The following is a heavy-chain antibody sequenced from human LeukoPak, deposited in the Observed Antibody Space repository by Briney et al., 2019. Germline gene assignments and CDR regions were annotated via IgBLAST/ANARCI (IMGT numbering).Heavy chain of an antibody. CDR3: VSHVYDGSPFDI. Sequence: SGGSLRLSCAACGFTFSSHWMHWVRQVPGKGLVWVSRINTDGSTTNYADSVKGRFTISRDNAENTLYLQMNSLRADDTAVYHCVSHVYDGSPFDIWGQGTMVTVSS. V-gene: IGHV3-74*01. CDR2: INTDGSTT. J-gene: IGHJ3*02. CDR1: GFTFSSHW. D-gene: IGHD5/OR15-5a*01.